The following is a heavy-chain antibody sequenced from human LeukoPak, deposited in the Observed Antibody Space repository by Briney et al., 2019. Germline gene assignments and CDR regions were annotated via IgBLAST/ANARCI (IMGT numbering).Heavy chain of an antibody. V-gene: IGHV3-7*01. D-gene: IGHD3-10*01. Sequence: GGSLRLFCAASGFSFSSKWMSWVRQAPGKGLEWVANIKYDGSEKYYVDSVKGRFTISRDNAKNSLYLQMNSLRAEDTAVYYCARDGSGEWPIGYWGQGTLVTVSS. CDR1: GFSFSSKW. J-gene: IGHJ4*02. CDR2: IKYDGSEK. CDR3: ARDGSGEWPIGY.